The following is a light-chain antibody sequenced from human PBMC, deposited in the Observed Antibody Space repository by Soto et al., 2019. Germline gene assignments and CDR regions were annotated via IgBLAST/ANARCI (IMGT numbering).Light chain of an antibody. CDR2: EVS. V-gene: IGLV2-14*01. J-gene: IGLJ2*01. Sequence: QSVLTQPASVSGSPGQSITISCTGTSSDIGAFDYVSWYQHHPGKAPKLMLYEVSNRPSGVSNRFSGSKSDNTASLTISGLQAEDEADYYCSSYTISTSFVVFGGGTKLTVL. CDR3: SSYTISTSFVV. CDR1: SSDIGAFDY.